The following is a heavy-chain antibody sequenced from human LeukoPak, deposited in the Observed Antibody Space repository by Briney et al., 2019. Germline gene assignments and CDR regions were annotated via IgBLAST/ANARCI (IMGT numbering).Heavy chain of an antibody. D-gene: IGHD2-2*01. J-gene: IGHJ4*02. CDR2: IIPILGIA. Sequence: SMKVSCKASGGTFSSYAISWVRQALGQGLEWMGRIIPILGIANYAQKFQGRVTITADKSTSTAYMELSSLRSEDTAVYYCARNVVVPAATSSFDYWGQGTLVTVSS. CDR1: GGTFSSYA. V-gene: IGHV1-69*04. CDR3: ARNVVVPAATSSFDY.